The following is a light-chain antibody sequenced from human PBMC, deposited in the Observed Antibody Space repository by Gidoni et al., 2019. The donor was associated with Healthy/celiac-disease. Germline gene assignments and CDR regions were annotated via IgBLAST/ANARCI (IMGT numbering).Light chain of an antibody. J-gene: IGLJ1*01. CDR2: GNS. CDR1: SSNIGAGSD. V-gene: IGLV1-40*01. Sequence: QSVLTQPPSVSGAPGQRVTISYPGRSSNIGAGSDVHWYQQLPGTAPKLLIYGNSNRPSGVPDRFSGSKSGTSASLAITGLQAEDEADYYCQSYDSSLSASYVFGTGTKVTVL. CDR3: QSYDSSLSASYV.